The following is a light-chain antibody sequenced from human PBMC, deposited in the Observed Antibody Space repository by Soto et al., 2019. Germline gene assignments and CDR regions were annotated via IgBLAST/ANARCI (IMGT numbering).Light chain of an antibody. CDR2: EVS. Sequence: QAVVTQPPSASGSPGQSVTISCTGTSSDVGGYNFVSWYQQHPGKAPKLMISEVSKRPSGVPDRFSGSKSGNTASLTVSGLQAEDEADYYCSSYAGSNNFVFGGGTKLTVL. J-gene: IGLJ2*01. CDR1: SSDVGGYNF. CDR3: SSYAGSNNFV. V-gene: IGLV2-8*01.